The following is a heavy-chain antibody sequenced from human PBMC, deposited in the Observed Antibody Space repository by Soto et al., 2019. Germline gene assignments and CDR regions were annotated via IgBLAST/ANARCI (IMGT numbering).Heavy chain of an antibody. V-gene: IGHV3-48*02. CDR3: ARGGSSSDNGMDV. J-gene: IGHJ6*02. CDR2: ISSRSYTI. D-gene: IGHD6-6*01. Sequence: VKLVESGGDLVQPGGSLRLSCAASGFTFSTYSMNWVRQAPGKGLEWVSYISSRSYTIYYVDSVKGRFTISRDNAKNSLYLQMNSLRDEDTAVYYCARGGSSSDNGMDVWGQGTTVTVS. CDR1: GFTFSTYS.